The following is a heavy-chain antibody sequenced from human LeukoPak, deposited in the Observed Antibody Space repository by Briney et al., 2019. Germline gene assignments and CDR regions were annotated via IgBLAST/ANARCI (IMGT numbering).Heavy chain of an antibody. Sequence: PSETLSLTCTVSGGSISSSSYYWGWIRQPPGKGLEWIGSIYYSGSTYYNPSLKSRVTISVDTSKNQFSLKLSSVTAADTAVYCCARHEWTMASDYWGQGTLVTVSS. D-gene: IGHD4/OR15-4a*01. CDR1: GGSISSSSYY. CDR3: ARHEWTMASDY. V-gene: IGHV4-39*01. J-gene: IGHJ4*02. CDR2: IYYSGST.